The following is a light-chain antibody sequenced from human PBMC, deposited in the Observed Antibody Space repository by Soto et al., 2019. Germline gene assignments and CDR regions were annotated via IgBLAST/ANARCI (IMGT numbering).Light chain of an antibody. J-gene: IGLJ1*01. Sequence: QSVLTQPPSASGSPGQSVAISCNGTSRHVGGQNYVSWYQQHPGKAPKLLIYAVSNRPSGVPDRFSGSKSGNTASLTISGLRAEDEADYYCCSHAGNNNYVFGTGTKVTVL. CDR1: SRHVGGQNY. V-gene: IGLV2-8*01. CDR3: CSHAGNNNYV. CDR2: AVS.